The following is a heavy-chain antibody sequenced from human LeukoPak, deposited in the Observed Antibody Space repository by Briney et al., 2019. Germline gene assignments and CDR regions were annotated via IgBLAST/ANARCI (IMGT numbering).Heavy chain of an antibody. CDR2: INHSGST. V-gene: IGHV4-34*01. CDR1: GGSFSGYY. J-gene: IGHJ2*01. D-gene: IGHD2-21*02. Sequence: PSETLSLTCAVYGGSFSGYYWSWIRQPPGKGLEWIGEINHSGSTNYNPSLKSRVTISVDTSKNQFSLKLSSVTAADTAVYYCARKRIVVVTAPPNRYFDLWGRGTLVTVSS. CDR3: ARKRIVVVTAPPNRYFDL.